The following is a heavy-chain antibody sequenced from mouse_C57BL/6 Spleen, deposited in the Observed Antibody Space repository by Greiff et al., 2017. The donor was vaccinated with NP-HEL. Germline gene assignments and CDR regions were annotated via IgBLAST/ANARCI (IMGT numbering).Heavy chain of an antibody. J-gene: IGHJ2*01. CDR1: GYAFSSYW. D-gene: IGHD2-4*01. CDR3: ARGNDYDRDYFDY. Sequence: QVQLQQSGAELVKPGASVKISCKASGYAFSSYWMNWVKQRPGKGLEWIGQIYPGDGDTNYNGKFKGKATLTADKSSSTAYMQLSSLTSEDSAVYFCARGNDYDRDYFDYWGQGTTLTVSS. V-gene: IGHV1-80*01. CDR2: IYPGDGDT.